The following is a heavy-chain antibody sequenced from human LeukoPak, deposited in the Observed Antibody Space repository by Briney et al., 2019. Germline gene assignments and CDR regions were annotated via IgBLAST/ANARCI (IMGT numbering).Heavy chain of an antibody. CDR1: GLTFSSYG. CDR2: IRYDGSNK. CDR3: AKDEYRQALY. D-gene: IGHD2-2*02. J-gene: IGHJ4*02. V-gene: IGHV3-30*02. Sequence: GGSLRLSCAASGLTFSSYGMHWVRQAPGKGLEWVAFIRYDGSNKYYADSVKGRFTISRDNSKNTLYLQMNSLRAEDTAVYYCAKDEYRQALYWGQGTLVTVSS.